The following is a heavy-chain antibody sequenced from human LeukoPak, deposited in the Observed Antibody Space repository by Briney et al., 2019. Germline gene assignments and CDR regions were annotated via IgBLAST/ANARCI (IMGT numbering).Heavy chain of an antibody. J-gene: IGHJ4*02. Sequence: PGGSLRLSCAASGFTFSSYSMNWVRQAPGKGLEWVSSISSSSSYIYYADSVKGRFTISRDNARNSLYLQMNSLRAEDTAVYYCAREGWEVRGIIIYYFDYWGQGTLVTVSS. CDR1: GFTFSSYS. D-gene: IGHD3-10*01. V-gene: IGHV3-21*01. CDR2: ISSSSSYI. CDR3: AREGWEVRGIIIYYFDY.